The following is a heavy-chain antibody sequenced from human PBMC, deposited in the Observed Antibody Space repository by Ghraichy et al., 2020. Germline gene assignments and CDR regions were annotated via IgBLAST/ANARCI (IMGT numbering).Heavy chain of an antibody. Sequence: SQTLSLTCTVSGGSISSSSYYWGWIRQPPGKGLEWIGSIYYSGSTYYNPTLKTRVTISVDTSKNQFSLKLSSVTAADTAVYYCARHSDSSVWSYFDYWGQGTLVTVSS. D-gene: IGHD6-19*01. V-gene: IGHV4-39*01. CDR1: GGSISSSSYY. J-gene: IGHJ4*02. CDR3: ARHSDSSVWSYFDY. CDR2: IYYSGST.